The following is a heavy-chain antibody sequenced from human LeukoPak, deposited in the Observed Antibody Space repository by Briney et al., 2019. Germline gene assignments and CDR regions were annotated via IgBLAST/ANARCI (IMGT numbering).Heavy chain of an antibody. J-gene: IGHJ4*02. CDR3: ARTYSSSFTHGYYFDY. D-gene: IGHD6-6*01. CDR1: EYTFTDYY. CDR2: INPSGGST. Sequence: ASVKVSCKASEYTFTDYYIHWVRQAPGQGLEWMGIINPSGGSTSYAQKFQGRVTMTRDMSTSTVYMELSSLRSEDTAVYYCARTYSSSFTHGYYFDYWGQGTLVTVSS. V-gene: IGHV1-46*01.